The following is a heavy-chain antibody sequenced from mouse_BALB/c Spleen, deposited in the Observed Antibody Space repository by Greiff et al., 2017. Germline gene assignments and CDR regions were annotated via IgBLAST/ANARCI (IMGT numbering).Heavy chain of an antibody. CDR3: ARGGDYGSSYGTPWFAY. V-gene: IGHV5-6-5*01. D-gene: IGHD1-1*01. CDR2: ISSGGST. CDR1: GFTFSSYA. J-gene: IGHJ3*01. Sequence: EVMLVESGGGLVKPGGSLKLSCAASGFTFSSYAMSWVRQTPEKRLEWVASISSGGSTYYPDSVKGRFTISRDNARNILYLQMSSLRSEDTAMYYCARGGDYGSSYGTPWFAYWGQGTLVTVSA.